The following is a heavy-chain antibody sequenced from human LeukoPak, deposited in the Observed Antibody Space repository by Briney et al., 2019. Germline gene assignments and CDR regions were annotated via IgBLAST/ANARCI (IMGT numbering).Heavy chain of an antibody. D-gene: IGHD1-26*01. Sequence: PGGSLRLSCAASGFTFSSYSMNWVRQAPGKGLEWVSVIYSGGRTYYAESVKGRFSISRDIFKNSLFLQMNSLRAEDSAVYYCAREGPSSGSYDSWGQGTLVTVSS. CDR3: AREGPSSGSYDS. J-gene: IGHJ5*01. CDR1: GFTFSSYS. V-gene: IGHV3-66*01. CDR2: IYSGGRT.